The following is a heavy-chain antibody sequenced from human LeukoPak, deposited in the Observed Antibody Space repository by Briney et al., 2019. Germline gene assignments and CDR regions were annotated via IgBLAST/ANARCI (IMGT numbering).Heavy chain of an antibody. V-gene: IGHV3-30-3*01. Sequence: HAGGSLRLSCAASGFTFSSYAMHWVRQAPGKGLEWVAVISYDGSNKYYADSVKGRFTISRDNSKNTLYLQMNSLRAEGTAVYYCAKGPVGLWGRGTLVTVSS. CDR1: GFTFSSYA. J-gene: IGHJ2*01. CDR2: ISYDGSNK. CDR3: AKGPVGL.